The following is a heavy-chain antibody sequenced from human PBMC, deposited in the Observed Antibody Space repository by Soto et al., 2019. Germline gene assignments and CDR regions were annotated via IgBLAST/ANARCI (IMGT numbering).Heavy chain of an antibody. Sequence: QVQLQESGPGLVKPSGTLSLTCTVSGDSISPFHWNWIRQPPGKGLEWIGYVYHTGKTNYNSSLKSRVTXSXDXXKNELSLKVTSVTAADTAVYYCARGTVTAAFPLDSWGQGTLVTVSS. V-gene: IGHV4-59*01. CDR2: VYHTGKT. J-gene: IGHJ5*01. CDR3: ARGTVTAAFPLDS. CDR1: GDSISPFH. D-gene: IGHD4-4*01.